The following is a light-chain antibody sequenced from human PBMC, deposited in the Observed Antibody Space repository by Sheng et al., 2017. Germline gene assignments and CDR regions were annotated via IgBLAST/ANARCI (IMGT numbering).Light chain of an antibody. CDR3: QVWDSSSDRVL. V-gene: IGLV3-21*03. J-gene: IGLJ2*01. CDR1: NIGTTS. Sequence: SYVLTQPPSVSVAPGKTARIICGGINIGTTSVHWYQQKPAQAPVLVVSDDSGRPSGIPERFSGSNSGNTATLTISRVEAGDEADYYCQVWDSSSDRVLFGGGTKLTVL. CDR2: DDS.